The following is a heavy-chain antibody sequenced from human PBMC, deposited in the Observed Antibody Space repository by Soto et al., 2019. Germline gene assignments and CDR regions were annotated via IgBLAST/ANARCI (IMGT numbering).Heavy chain of an antibody. V-gene: IGHV4-59*01. J-gene: IGHJ5*02. Sequence: SETLSLTCTVSGDSISSYFWSWIRQPPGKGLEWIGYVYSTEITNYNPSLKSRVAMSIDTSKNQFSLKVRSVTAADTAVYYCARGSEAWFDPWGQGTLVTVS. CDR2: VYSTEIT. CDR1: GDSISSYF. CDR3: ARGSEAWFDP.